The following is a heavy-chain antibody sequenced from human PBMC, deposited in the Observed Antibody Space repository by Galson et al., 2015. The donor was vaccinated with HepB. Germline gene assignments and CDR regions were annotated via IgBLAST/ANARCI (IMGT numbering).Heavy chain of an antibody. CDR2: ISYSSNTI. Sequence: SLRLSCAASGFNFHGYSMNWVRQAPGKGLEWLSYISYSSNTIYYADSVRGRFTIYRDNAKNTLFLQMSGLRVEDTAIYYCLGLRFDMTVPPIWGQGTTVTISS. CDR1: GFNFHGYS. J-gene: IGHJ3*02. CDR3: LGLRFDMTVPPI. V-gene: IGHV3-48*04. D-gene: IGHD3-22*01.